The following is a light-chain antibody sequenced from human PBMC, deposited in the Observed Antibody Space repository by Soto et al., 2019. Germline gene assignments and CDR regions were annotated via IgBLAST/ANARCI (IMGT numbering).Light chain of an antibody. Sequence: EIVLTQSPGTLSLSPGERATLSCRASQSVSSTYLGWYQQKPGQAPRLLIYGASSRATGIPDRFSGSGSGTEFTLTISRLEPEDFAVYYCQQYASSPDTFGGGTKVDIK. CDR1: QSVSSTY. J-gene: IGKJ4*01. CDR2: GAS. V-gene: IGKV3-20*01. CDR3: QQYASSPDT.